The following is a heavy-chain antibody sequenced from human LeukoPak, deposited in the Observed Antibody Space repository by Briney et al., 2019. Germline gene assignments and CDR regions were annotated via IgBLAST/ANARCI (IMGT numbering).Heavy chain of an antibody. CDR2: IYYSGYT. D-gene: IGHD6-13*01. CDR3: ARHFSGAAAPLPFDY. Sequence: PSDTLSLTCTVSGGPISNYYWSWIRQPPGKGLEWIGYIYYSGYTNYNPSLKSRVTISLDTSKNQFSLKLRSVTAADTAVYYCARHFSGAAAPLPFDYWGQGTLVTVSS. CDR1: GGPISNYY. V-gene: IGHV4-59*08. J-gene: IGHJ4*02.